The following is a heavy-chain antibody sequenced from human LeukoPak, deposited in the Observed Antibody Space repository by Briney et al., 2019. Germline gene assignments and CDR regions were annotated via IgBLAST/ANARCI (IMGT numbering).Heavy chain of an antibody. J-gene: IGHJ4*02. CDR3: ARDMRFGELSDS. Sequence: PSETLSLTCTVSGGSISSGSYYWSWIRQPAGKGLEWIGRMYTSGSTNYNPSLKSRVTISADRSKNQFSLKLSSVTAADTAVYYCARDMRFGELSDSWGQGTLVTVSS. D-gene: IGHD3-10*01. V-gene: IGHV4-61*02. CDR2: MYTSGST. CDR1: GGSISSGSYY.